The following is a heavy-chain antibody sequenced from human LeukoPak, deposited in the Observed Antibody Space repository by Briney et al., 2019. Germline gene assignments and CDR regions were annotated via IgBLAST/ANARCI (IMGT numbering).Heavy chain of an antibody. J-gene: IGHJ4*02. CDR3: ARSVSVLADDY. D-gene: IGHD2-15*01. V-gene: IGHV1-8*01. CDR2: MNPNSGNT. CDR1: GYTLTELS. Sequence: ASVKVSCKVSGYTLTELSMHWVRQATGQGLEWMGWMNPNSGNTGYAQKFQGRVTMTRNTSISTAYMELSSLRSEDTAVYYCARSVSVLADDYWGQGTLVTVSS.